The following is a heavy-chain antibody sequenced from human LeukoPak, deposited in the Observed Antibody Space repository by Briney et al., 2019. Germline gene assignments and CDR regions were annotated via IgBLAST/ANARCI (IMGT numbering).Heavy chain of an antibody. CDR3: AKEGYSSSWYSNYLTHYYYYMDV. Sequence: SVKVSCKASGGTFSSYAISWVRQAPGQGLEWMGGIIPIFGTANYAQKFQGRVTITADESTSTAYMELSSLRSEDTAVYYCAKEGYSSSWYSNYLTHYYYYMDVWGKGTTVTVPS. J-gene: IGHJ6*03. D-gene: IGHD6-13*01. V-gene: IGHV1-69*01. CDR1: GGTFSSYA. CDR2: IIPIFGTA.